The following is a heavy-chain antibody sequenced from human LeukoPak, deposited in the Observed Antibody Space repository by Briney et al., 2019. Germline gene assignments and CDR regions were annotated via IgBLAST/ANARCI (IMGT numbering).Heavy chain of an antibody. CDR3: ARENYDFWSGHDYYYYMDV. Sequence: GGSLRLSCAASRFTFSSYSMNWVRQAPGKGLEWVSSISSSSSYIYYADSVKGRFTISRDNAKNSLYLQMNSLRAEDTAVYYCARENYDFWSGHDYYYYMDVWGKGTTVTVSS. D-gene: IGHD3-3*01. CDR1: RFTFSSYS. J-gene: IGHJ6*03. CDR2: ISSSSSYI. V-gene: IGHV3-21*01.